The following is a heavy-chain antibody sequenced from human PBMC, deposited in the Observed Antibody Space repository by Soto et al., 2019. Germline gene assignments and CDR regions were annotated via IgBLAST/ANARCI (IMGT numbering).Heavy chain of an antibody. CDR1: GYIFVNYG. D-gene: IGHD3-16*01. CDR2: ISPYSGNT. Sequence: QVQLVQSGDEVRKPGSSVKVSCKASGYIFVNYGITWVRQAPGQGLEWMGSISPYSGNTHYASKVQGRLNMTTDTSKSTAYMDLGSLTADGTAVYYCAMVDNYVTPTPQDVWGQGTTVTVSS. J-gene: IGHJ6*02. CDR3: AMVDNYVTPTPQDV. V-gene: IGHV1-18*01.